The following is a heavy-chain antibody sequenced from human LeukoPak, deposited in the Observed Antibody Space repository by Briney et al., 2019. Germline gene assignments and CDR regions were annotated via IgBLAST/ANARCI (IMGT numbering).Heavy chain of an antibody. CDR1: GFTFSSYS. CDR2: INSFSGTI. Sequence: GGSLRLSCAASGFTFSSYSMNWVRQAPGKGLEWISYINSFSGTIYYADSVKGRFTISRDNAKNSLYLQMNSLTVEDTAVYYCARFSDDFWSGYFLSWGQGTLVTVSS. V-gene: IGHV3-48*01. J-gene: IGHJ5*02. CDR3: ARFSDDFWSGYFLS. D-gene: IGHD3-3*01.